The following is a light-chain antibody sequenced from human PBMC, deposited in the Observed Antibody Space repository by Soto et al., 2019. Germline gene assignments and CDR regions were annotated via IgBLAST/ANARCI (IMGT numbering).Light chain of an antibody. J-gene: IGKJ4*01. V-gene: IGKV1-39*01. CDR1: QSISSY. Sequence: MRINLSPSSLSASVADRVTISCRASQSISSYLNWYQQKTGKAPKLLIYAASSLQSGVPSRFSGSGSGTDFTLTISRRQPEDFAACYYHQIYSTTPVSFGGGTKVDIK. CDR2: AAS. CDR3: HQIYSTTPVS.